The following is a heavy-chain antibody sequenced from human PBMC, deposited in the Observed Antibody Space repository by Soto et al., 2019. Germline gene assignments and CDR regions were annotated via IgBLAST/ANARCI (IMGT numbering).Heavy chain of an antibody. CDR1: GFSLNTDGEG. CDR3: AHSRNLITEDAQVGDFDY. D-gene: IGHD3-10*01. Sequence: QITLKESGPTQVKPTQTLTLTCSFSGFSLNTDGEGVGWVRQPPGEPLEWLALIYWDDDERYSPSLKTRLTITKDPSKNQVVLIMTNIDPVDTATYYCAHSRNLITEDAQVGDFDYWGQGTLVTVSS. CDR2: IYWDDDE. V-gene: IGHV2-5*02. J-gene: IGHJ4*02.